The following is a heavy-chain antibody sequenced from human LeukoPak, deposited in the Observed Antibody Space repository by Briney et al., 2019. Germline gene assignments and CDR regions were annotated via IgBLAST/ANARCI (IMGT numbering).Heavy chain of an antibody. CDR1: GYTLTELS. CDR2: FDPEDGET. J-gene: IGHJ4*02. Sequence: WASVKVSCKVSGYTLTELSMHWVRQAPGKGLEWMGGFDPEDGETIYAQKFQGRVTMTEDTSTDTAYMELSSLRSEDTAVYYCATVPYSSGWYDYWGQGTLVTVSS. CDR3: ATVPYSSGWYDY. D-gene: IGHD6-19*01. V-gene: IGHV1-24*01.